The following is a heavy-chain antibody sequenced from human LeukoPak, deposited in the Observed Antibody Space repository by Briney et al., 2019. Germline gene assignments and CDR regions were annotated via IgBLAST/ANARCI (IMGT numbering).Heavy chain of an antibody. V-gene: IGHV3-15*01. J-gene: IGHJ4*02. D-gene: IGHD3-9*01. CDR3: TTLGDIFSGYYSDS. CDR1: GFTFSNAW. Sequence: GGSLRLSCAASGFTFSNAWMSWVRQAPGKGLEWVGRIKSKTDGGTTDYAAPVKGRFTISRDDSKNTLYLQMNSLKTEDTAVYYGTTLGDIFSGYYSDSWGQGTLVIVSS. CDR2: IKSKTDGGTT.